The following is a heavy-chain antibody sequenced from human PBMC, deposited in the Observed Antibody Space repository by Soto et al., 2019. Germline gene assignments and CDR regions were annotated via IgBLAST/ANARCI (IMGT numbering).Heavy chain of an antibody. D-gene: IGHD3-22*01. CDR2: IYWDDDK. J-gene: IGHJ1*01. CDR1: GFSLSTIGVG. Sequence: QITLKESGPTLVKPTQTLTLTCTFSGFSLSTIGVGVGWIRQPPGKALEWLALIYWDDDKRYSPSLKSRLTNTNDTSKHQVVLTMTNMDPVDTATYYYAHRGYYYDSSGYYSSAEYFLHWGQGTLVTVSS. V-gene: IGHV2-5*02. CDR3: AHRGYYYDSSGYYSSAEYFLH.